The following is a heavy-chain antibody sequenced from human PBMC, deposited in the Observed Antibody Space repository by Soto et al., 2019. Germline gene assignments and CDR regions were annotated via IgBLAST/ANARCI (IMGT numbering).Heavy chain of an antibody. J-gene: IGHJ6*03. CDR2: IYHSGST. D-gene: IGHD1-26*01. CDR1: SGSISSGNW. V-gene: IGHV4-4*02. CDR3: ARVTELDYYYYYMDV. Sequence: SETLSLTCAVSSGSISSGNWWSWVRQPPGKGLEWIGEIYHSGSTNYNPSLKSRVTISVDKSKNQFSLKLSSVTAADTAVYYCARVTELDYYYYYMDVWGKGTTVTVSS.